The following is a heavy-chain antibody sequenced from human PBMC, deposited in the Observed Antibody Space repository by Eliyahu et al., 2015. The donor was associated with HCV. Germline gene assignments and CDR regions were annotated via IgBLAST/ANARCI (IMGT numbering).Heavy chain of an antibody. CDR3: ARVRVVLTADSDRNNWFDP. J-gene: IGHJ5*02. Sequence: QVQLVQSGAEVKKPGASVKVSCKASGYTFTSYGXSWVRQAPGQGLEWMGWISAYNGNTNYAQKLQGRVTMTTDTSTSTAYMELRSLRSDDTAVYYCARVRVVLTADSDRNNWFDPWGQGTLVTVSS. CDR2: ISAYNGNT. CDR1: GYTFTSYG. V-gene: IGHV1-18*01. D-gene: IGHD3/OR15-3a*01.